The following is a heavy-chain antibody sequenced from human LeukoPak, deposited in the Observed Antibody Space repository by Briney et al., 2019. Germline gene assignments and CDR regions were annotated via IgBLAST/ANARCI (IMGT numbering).Heavy chain of an antibody. CDR3: ARARDCSGGSCYDY. CDR1: GGTFSSYA. V-gene: IGHV1-69*06. J-gene: IGHJ4*02. D-gene: IGHD2-15*01. CDR2: IIPIFGTA. Sequence: GASVKVSCKASGGTFSSYAISWVRQAPGQGLEWMGGIIPIFGTANYAQKLQGRVTITADKSTSTAYMELSSLRSEDTAVYYCARARDCSGGSCYDYWGQGTLVTVSS.